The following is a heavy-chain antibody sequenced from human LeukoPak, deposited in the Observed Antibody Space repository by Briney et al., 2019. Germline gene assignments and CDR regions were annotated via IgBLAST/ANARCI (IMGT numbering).Heavy chain of an antibody. V-gene: IGHV3-30*02. Sequence: GGTLRLSCAASGFTFSSYGMHWVRQAPGKGLEWVAFIRYDGSNKYYADSVKGRFTISRDNSKNTLYLQMNSLRAEDTAVYYCAKDGGGSGQAHYFDYWGQGTLVTVSS. CDR3: AKDGGGSGQAHYFDY. CDR2: IRYDGSNK. CDR1: GFTFSSYG. D-gene: IGHD3-10*01. J-gene: IGHJ4*02.